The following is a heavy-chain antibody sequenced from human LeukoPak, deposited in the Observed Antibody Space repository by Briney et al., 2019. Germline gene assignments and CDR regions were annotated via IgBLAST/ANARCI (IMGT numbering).Heavy chain of an antibody. Sequence: SETLSLTCAVSGYSINTAYYWGWIRQPPGKGLEWIGSMYRSGSTYYNPSLKSRVTIALDTFKNQFSLKLSSVTAADTAVYYCARPDTFGGVIVPYFDYWGQGTLVTVSS. CDR1: GYSINTAYY. V-gene: IGHV4-38-2*01. CDR3: ARPDTFGGVIVPYFDY. D-gene: IGHD3-16*02. CDR2: MYRSGST. J-gene: IGHJ4*02.